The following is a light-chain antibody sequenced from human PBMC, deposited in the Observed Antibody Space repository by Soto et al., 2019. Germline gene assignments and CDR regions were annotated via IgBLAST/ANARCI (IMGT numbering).Light chain of an antibody. J-gene: IGKJ2*01. CDR2: GAS. Sequence: EIVLTQSPGTLSLSPGERATLSCRASQSVSSSYLAWYQQKPGQAPSLLIYGASSSATGIPDRFSGSGSGTDFTLTISRLEPEDFAVYYCQQYGSSYTFGQGTKLEIK. CDR1: QSVSSSY. V-gene: IGKV3-20*01. CDR3: QQYGSSYT.